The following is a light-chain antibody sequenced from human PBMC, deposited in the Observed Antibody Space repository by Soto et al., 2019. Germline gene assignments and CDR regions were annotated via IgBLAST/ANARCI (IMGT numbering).Light chain of an antibody. CDR3: QHYDNLPPFT. Sequence: DIQMTQSPSSLSASIGDRVTITCQASQDIRKYLSWYQQKPGRAPKLLIYGASNLETGVPSRFSGSGYGTDFTFIISSLQPEDIATYYCQHYDNLPPFTFGPGTKVAIK. V-gene: IGKV1-33*01. CDR1: QDIRKY. CDR2: GAS. J-gene: IGKJ3*01.